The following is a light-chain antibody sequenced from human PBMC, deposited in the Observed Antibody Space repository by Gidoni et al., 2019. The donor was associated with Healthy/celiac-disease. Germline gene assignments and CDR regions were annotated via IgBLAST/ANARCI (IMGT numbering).Light chain of an antibody. CDR3: QQYYSTPYT. Sequence: DIVMTQSPDPLAVSLGARATINCKSSQSVLYSSNNKNYLAWYQQKPGQPPKLLIYWASTRESGVPDRVSGSGSGTDFTLTISSLQAEDVAVYYCQQYYSTPYTFGQXTKLDIK. V-gene: IGKV4-1*01. CDR2: WAS. CDR1: QSVLYSSNNKNY. J-gene: IGKJ2*01.